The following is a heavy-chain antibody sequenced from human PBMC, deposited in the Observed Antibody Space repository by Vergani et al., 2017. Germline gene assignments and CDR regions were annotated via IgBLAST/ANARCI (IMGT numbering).Heavy chain of an antibody. CDR2: IYYSGST. CDR3: AREEGQWLGWGNWFDP. J-gene: IGHJ5*02. Sequence: QLQLQESGPGLVKPSETLSLTCTVSGGSISSSSYYWGWIRQPPGKGLEWIGSIYYSGSTYYNPSLKSRVTISVDTSKNQFSLKLSSVTAAYTAVYYCAREEGQWLGWGNWFDPWGQGTLVTVSS. V-gene: IGHV4-39*02. D-gene: IGHD6-19*01. CDR1: GGSISSSSYY.